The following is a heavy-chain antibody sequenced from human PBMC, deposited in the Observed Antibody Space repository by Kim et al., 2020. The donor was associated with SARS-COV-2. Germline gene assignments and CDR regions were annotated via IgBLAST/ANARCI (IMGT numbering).Heavy chain of an antibody. CDR3: ARDGRDIVVVPAAMRDYYYGMDV. CDR2: INAGNGNT. J-gene: IGHJ6*02. CDR1: GYTFTSYA. D-gene: IGHD2-2*01. V-gene: IGHV1-3*01. Sequence: ASVKVSCKASGYTFTSYAMHWVRQAPGQRLEWMGWINAGNGNTKYSQKFQGRVTITRDTSASTAYMELSSLRSEDTAVYYCARDGRDIVVVPAAMRDYYYGMDVWGQGTTVTVSS.